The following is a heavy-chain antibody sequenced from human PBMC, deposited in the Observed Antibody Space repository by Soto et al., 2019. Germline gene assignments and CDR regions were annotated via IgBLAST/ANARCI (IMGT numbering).Heavy chain of an antibody. CDR1: GFTFDDFA. J-gene: IGHJ6*02. CDR2: VNWDGDTT. CDR3: AKGATVTTHYQYYGMDV. D-gene: IGHD4-17*01. Sequence: EVQVVESGGAVVQPGGSLRLSCAASGFTFDDFAMCWVRQVPGKGLEWISLVNWDGDTTFYADSVKGRFIISRDNRKNSVYLQMNSLRSDDSAIYYCAKGATVTTHYQYYGMDVWGRGTTVTVSS. V-gene: IGHV3-43D*04.